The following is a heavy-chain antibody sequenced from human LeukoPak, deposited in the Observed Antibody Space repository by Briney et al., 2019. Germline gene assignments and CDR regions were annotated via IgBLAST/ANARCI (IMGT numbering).Heavy chain of an antibody. V-gene: IGHV3-48*01. J-gene: IGHJ4*02. CDR1: GFTFSSYN. D-gene: IGHD2-2*01. CDR3: ARVISSTSRVVDY. CDR2: ISSSSGTI. Sequence: GGSLRLSCTASGFTFSSYNMNWVRPAPGKGLEWVSYISSSSGTIYYADSVKGRFTISRDNARNSLDLQMNSLRAEDTAVYYCARVISSTSRVVDYWGQGTLVTVSS.